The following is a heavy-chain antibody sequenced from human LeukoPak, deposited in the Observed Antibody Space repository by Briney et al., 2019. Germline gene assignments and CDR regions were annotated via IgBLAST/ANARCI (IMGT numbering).Heavy chain of an antibody. CDR1: GYTFTGYY. CDR3: ARDSRNRYYDFWSGYPEYYYYMDV. V-gene: IGHV1-2*02. CDR2: INPNSGGT. D-gene: IGHD3-3*01. J-gene: IGHJ6*03. Sequence: ASVKVSCKASGYTFTGYYMHWVRQAPGQGLEWMGWINPNSGGTNYAQKFQGRVTITRDTSISTAYMELSRLRSDDTAVYYCARDSRNRYYDFWSGYPEYYYYMDVWGKGTTVTVPS.